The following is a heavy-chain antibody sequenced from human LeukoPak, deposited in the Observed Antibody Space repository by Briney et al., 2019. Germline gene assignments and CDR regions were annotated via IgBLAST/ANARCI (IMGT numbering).Heavy chain of an antibody. CDR3: AKVGSYGYWYFDL. CDR1: GFTFSSYV. J-gene: IGHJ2*01. D-gene: IGHD1-26*01. Sequence: GGSLRLSCAASGFTFSSYVMSWVRQAPGKGLEWVSAISGSGGSTYYADSVKGRFTISRDNSKNTLYLQMNSLRAEDTAVYYCAKVGSYGYWYFDLWGRGTLVTVSS. CDR2: ISGSGGST. V-gene: IGHV3-23*01.